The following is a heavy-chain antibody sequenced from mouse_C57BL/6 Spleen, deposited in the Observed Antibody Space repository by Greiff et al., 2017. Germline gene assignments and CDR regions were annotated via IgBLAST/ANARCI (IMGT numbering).Heavy chain of an antibody. CDR1: GFTFSSYA. V-gene: IGHV5-4*01. J-gene: IGHJ4*01. Sequence: EVQGVESGGGLVKPGGSLTLSCAASGFTFSSYAMSWVRQTPEKRLEWVATISGGGSYTYYPDNVKGRFTISRDNAQNNMYLQMSHLKSEDTAMYYCARGGYCGSIHYYAMDYWGQGTSVTVSS. D-gene: IGHD1-1*01. CDR2: ISGGGSYT. CDR3: ARGGYCGSIHYYAMDY.